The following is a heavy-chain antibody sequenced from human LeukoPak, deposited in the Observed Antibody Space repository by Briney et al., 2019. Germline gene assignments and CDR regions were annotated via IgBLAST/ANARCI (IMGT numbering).Heavy chain of an antibody. CDR1: GGTFSSYA. J-gene: IGHJ4*02. V-gene: IGHV1-69*13. Sequence: ASVKVSCKASGGTFSSYAISWVRQAPGHGLEWMGGIIPIFGTANYAQKFQGRVTITADESTSTAYMELSSLRSEDTAVYYCASTSSWSHTTFDYWGQGTLVTVSS. CDR2: IIPIFGTA. CDR3: ASTSSWSHTTFDY. D-gene: IGHD6-6*01.